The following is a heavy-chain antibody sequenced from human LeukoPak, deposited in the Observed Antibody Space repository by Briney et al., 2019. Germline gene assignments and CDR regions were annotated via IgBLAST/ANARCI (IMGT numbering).Heavy chain of an antibody. CDR2: IYYSGST. CDR1: GGSISSYY. CDR3: ARDGLLFSGEGKIDPWDY. Sequence: SETLSLTCTVSGGSISSYYWSWIRQPPGKGLEWIGYIYYSGSTNSNPSLKGRVTMSIDTSKNQFSLKLTSVTAADTAVYYCARDGLLFSGEGKIDPWDYWGQGTLVTVSS. J-gene: IGHJ4*02. D-gene: IGHD4-17*01. V-gene: IGHV4-59*12.